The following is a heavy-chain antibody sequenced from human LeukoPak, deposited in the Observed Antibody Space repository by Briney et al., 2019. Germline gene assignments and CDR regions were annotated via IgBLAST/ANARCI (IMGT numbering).Heavy chain of an antibody. CDR2: MNPNSGNT. CDR1: GHTFTGYY. J-gene: IGHJ4*02. D-gene: IGHD3-9*01. V-gene: IGHV1-8*02. Sequence: ASVKVSCKASGHTFTGYYMHWVRQAPGQGLEWMGWMNPNSGNTGYAQKFQGRVTMTRNTSISTAYMELSRLRSGDTAVYYCARRPSKYYDILTGYYRSEFDYWGQGTLVTVSS. CDR3: ARRPSKYYDILTGYYRSEFDY.